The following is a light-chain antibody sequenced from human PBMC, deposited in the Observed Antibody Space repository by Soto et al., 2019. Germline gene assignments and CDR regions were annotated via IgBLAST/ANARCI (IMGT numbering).Light chain of an antibody. J-gene: IGLJ3*02. CDR2: EVN. V-gene: IGLV2-14*01. CDR3: SSYTRSATLGV. Sequence: QSALTQPASVSGSPGQSITISCTGTSTDVGGYNYVSWYQQHPGKAPKLMIYEVNNRPSGVSDRFSGSKSGNTASLPISGLQAEDEADYYCSSYTRSATLGVFGGGTKLTVL. CDR1: STDVGGYNY.